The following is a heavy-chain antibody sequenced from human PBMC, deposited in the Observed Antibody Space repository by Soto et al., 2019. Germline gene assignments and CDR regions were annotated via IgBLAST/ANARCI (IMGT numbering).Heavy chain of an antibody. CDR2: IYWDDDK. V-gene: IGHV2-5*02. D-gene: IGHD3-10*01. J-gene: IGHJ6*02. CDR1: GFSLSTPAVG. Sequence: QITLKESGPTLVKPTQTLTLTCTFSGFSLSTPAVGVGWIRQPPEKALEWLALIYWDDDKTYSPSLKTRLSISRGTSKNQVALTMTNMDPVDTATYYCAHSFGEVRGRYYSYLGLDVWGQGQTVTVSS. CDR3: AHSFGEVRGRYYSYLGLDV.